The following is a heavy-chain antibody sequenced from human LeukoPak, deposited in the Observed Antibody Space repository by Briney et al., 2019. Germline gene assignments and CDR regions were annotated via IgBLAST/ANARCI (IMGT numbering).Heavy chain of an antibody. D-gene: IGHD5-12*01. V-gene: IGHV3-23*01. J-gene: IGHJ3*02. CDR3: AREWDTVAVISRDGFDI. CDR1: GFTFSSYA. Sequence: TGGSLRLSCAASGFTFSSYAMSWVRQAPGKGLEWVSAISGSGGSTYYADSVKGRFTISRDNSKNTLYLQMNSLRAEDTAIYYCAREWDTVAVISRDGFDIWGQGTTVTVSS. CDR2: ISGSGGST.